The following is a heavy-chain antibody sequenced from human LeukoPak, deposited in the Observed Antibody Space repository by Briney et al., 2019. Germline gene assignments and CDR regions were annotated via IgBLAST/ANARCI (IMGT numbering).Heavy chain of an antibody. CDR2: MNPNSANT. Sequence: ASVKVSCKASGYTFTSYDINWVRQAPGQGLEWMGWMNPNSANTVYAQKFQGRVTMTRNTSISTAYMELSSLRSEDTAVYYCARLYSYGLEDYWGQGTLVTVSS. D-gene: IGHD5-18*01. CDR3: ARLYSYGLEDY. V-gene: IGHV1-8*01. CDR1: GYTFTSYD. J-gene: IGHJ4*02.